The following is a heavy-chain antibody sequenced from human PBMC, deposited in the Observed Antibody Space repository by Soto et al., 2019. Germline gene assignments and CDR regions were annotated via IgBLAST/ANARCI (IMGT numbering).Heavy chain of an antibody. CDR3: ARAPLQEPTPDY. V-gene: IGHV3-21*01. Sequence: GGSLRLSCAASGFTFSNYSMNWVRQAPGKGLEWVSSISSSSSYIYYADSVKGRFTISRDNAKNSLYLQMNSLRAEDTAVYYCARAPLQEPTPDYWGQGTLVTVSS. J-gene: IGHJ4*02. CDR2: ISSSSSYI. CDR1: GFTFSNYS. D-gene: IGHD2-15*01.